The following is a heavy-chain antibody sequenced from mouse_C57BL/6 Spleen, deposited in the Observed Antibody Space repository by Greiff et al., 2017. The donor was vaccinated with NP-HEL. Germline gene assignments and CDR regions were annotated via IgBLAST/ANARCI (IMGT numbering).Heavy chain of an antibody. CDR1: GYTFTDYN. J-gene: IGHJ1*03. V-gene: IGHV1-18*01. CDR3: ARGLLLRPSWYFDV. D-gene: IGHD1-1*01. Sequence: EVQLQQSGPELVKPGASVKIPCKASGYTFTDYNMDWVKQSHGKSLEWIGDINPNNGGTIYNQKFKGKATLTVDKSSSTAYMELRSLTSEDTAVYYCARGLLLRPSWYFDVWGKGTTVTVSS. CDR2: INPNNGGT.